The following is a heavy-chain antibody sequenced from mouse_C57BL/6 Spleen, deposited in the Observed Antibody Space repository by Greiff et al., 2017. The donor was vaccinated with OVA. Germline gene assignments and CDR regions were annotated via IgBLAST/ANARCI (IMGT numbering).Heavy chain of an antibody. CDR3: ARRDGSSYWYFDV. Sequence: QVQLQQPGAELVKPGASVKMSCKASGYTFTSYWITWVKQRPGQGLEWIGDIYPGSGSTNYNEKFKSKATLTVVTSSSTAYRQLSSLTSEDSAVYYCARRDGSSYWYFDVWGTGTTVTVSS. CDR2: IYPGSGST. V-gene: IGHV1-55*01. D-gene: IGHD1-1*01. CDR1: GYTFTSYW. J-gene: IGHJ1*03.